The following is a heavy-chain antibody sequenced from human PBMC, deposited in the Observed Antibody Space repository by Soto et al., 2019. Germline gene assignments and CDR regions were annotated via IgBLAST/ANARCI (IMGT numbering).Heavy chain of an antibody. CDR2: INWNSGSI. V-gene: IGHV3-9*01. CDR1: AFHIVLSA. J-gene: IGHJ2*01. Sequence: ALRISWTGYAFHIVLSAIHYVRPAPGKGLEWVSGINWNSGSIGYADSVKGRFAISRDNAKNSLHLHMNSLRAEHTAFDSWVKDNRPRWYSGL. CDR3: VKDNRPRWYSGL.